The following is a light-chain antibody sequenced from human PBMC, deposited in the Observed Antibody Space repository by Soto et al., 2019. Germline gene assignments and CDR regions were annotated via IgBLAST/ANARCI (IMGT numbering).Light chain of an antibody. CDR3: QQTDDFPLT. J-gene: IGKJ4*01. CDR1: QGIYSR. CDR2: ATS. Sequence: MQMTQTTSSVSASVGDTVTITCRASQGIYSRLAWYQQKPGKAPELLIYATSTLQNGVPSRFSGSGFGTDFTLSISSLQPEDSASYFCQQTDDFPLTFGGGTKVEIK. V-gene: IGKV1D-12*01.